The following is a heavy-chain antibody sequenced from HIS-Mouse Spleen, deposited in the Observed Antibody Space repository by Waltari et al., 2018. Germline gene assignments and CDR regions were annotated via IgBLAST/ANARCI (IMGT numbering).Heavy chain of an antibody. D-gene: IGHD6-13*01. CDR1: GGSISSSSYY. CDR2: IYYSGRT. CDR3: AREIPYSSSWYDWYFDL. V-gene: IGHV4-39*07. Sequence: QLQLQESGPGLVKPSETLSLTCTVSGGSISSSSYYWGWIRQPPGKGLEWIGGIYYSGRTYSNPSRKSRVTISVDTSKNQFSRKLSSVTAADTAVYYCAREIPYSSSWYDWYFDLWGRGTLVTVSS. J-gene: IGHJ2*01.